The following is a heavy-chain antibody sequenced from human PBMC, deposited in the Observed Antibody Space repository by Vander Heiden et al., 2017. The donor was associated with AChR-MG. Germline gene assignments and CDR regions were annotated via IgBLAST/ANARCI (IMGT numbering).Heavy chain of an antibody. CDR1: GGTFSSYA. CDR2: IIPIFGTA. V-gene: IGHV1-69*01. Sequence: QVQLVQSGAEVKKPGSSVKVSCKASGGTFSSYAISWVRQAPGQGLEGMGGIIPIFGTANYAQKFQGRVTITADESTSTAYMELSSLRSEDTAVYYCASPGVTRYYYYYGMDVWGQGTTVTVSS. CDR3: ASPGVTRYYYYYGMDV. J-gene: IGHJ6*02. D-gene: IGHD2-21*02.